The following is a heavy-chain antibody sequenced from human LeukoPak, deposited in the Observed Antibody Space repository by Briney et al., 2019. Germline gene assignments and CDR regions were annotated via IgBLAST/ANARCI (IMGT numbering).Heavy chain of an antibody. CDR2: IYYSGST. J-gene: IGHJ4*02. V-gene: IGHV4-30-4*08. CDR3: ARDSSGYDRGPTYFDY. Sequence: PSETLSLTCAVYGGSFSGYYWSWIRQPPGKGLEWIGYIYYSGSTYYNPSLKSRVTISVDTSKNQFSLKLSSVTAADTAVYYCARDSSGYDRGPTYFDYWGQGTLVTVSS. CDR1: GGSFSGYY. D-gene: IGHD5-12*01.